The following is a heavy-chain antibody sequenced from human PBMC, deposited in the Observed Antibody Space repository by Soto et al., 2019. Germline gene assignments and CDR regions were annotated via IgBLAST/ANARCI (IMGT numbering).Heavy chain of an antibody. V-gene: IGHV1-2*02. D-gene: IGHD6-13*01. CDR2: INPNSGGT. CDR1: GYTFTGYY. CDR3: AADRDSSSPHGMDV. J-gene: IGHJ6*02. Sequence: GASVKVSCKASGYTFTGYYMHWVRQAPGQGLEWMGWINPNSGGTNYAQKFQGRVTMTRDTSISTAYMELSSLRSEDTAVYYCAADRDSSSPHGMDVWGQGTTVTVSS.